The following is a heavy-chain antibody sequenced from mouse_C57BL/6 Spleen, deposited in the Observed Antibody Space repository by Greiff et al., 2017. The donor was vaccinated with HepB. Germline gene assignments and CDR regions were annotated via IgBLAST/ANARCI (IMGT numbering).Heavy chain of an antibody. J-gene: IGHJ3*01. D-gene: IGHD3-3*01. V-gene: IGHV1-80*01. CDR1: GYAFSSYW. Sequence: VQLQQSGAGLVKPGASVKISCKASGYAFSSYWMNWVKQRPGKGLEWIGQIYPGDGDTNYNGKFKGKATLTADKSSSTAYMQLSSLTSEDSAVYFCAREGGDEAWFAYWGQGTLVTVSA. CDR3: AREGGDEAWFAY. CDR2: IYPGDGDT.